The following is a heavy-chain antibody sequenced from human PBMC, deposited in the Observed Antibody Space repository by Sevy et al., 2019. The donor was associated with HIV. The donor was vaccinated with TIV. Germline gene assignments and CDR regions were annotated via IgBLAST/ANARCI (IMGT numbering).Heavy chain of an antibody. CDR2: IKSKIDGETT. V-gene: IGHV3-15*01. CDR1: GLTFNNAW. CDR3: ATAPGYYDSAPFDY. Sequence: GGSLRLSCAVSGLTFNNAWMNWVRQAPGTGLQWGGLIKSKIDGETTDYAEPVKGRFTSSRADSKNTLLLQVNSLKIEDTAVYYCATAPGYYDSAPFDYWGPGTLVTVSS. D-gene: IGHD3-9*01. J-gene: IGHJ4*02.